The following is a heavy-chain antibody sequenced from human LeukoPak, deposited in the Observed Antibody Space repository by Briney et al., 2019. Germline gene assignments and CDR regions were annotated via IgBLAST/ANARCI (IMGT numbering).Heavy chain of an antibody. CDR2: ISYDGSNK. V-gene: IGHV3-30-3*01. CDR3: ARGLREWELLGVSNFDY. D-gene: IGHD1-26*01. Sequence: GRSLRLSCAASGFTFSSYAMHWVRQAPGKGLEWVAVISYDGSNKYYADSEKGRFTISRDNSKNTLYLQMNSLRAEDTAVYYCARGLREWELLGVSNFDYWGQGTLVTVSS. J-gene: IGHJ4*02. CDR1: GFTFSSYA.